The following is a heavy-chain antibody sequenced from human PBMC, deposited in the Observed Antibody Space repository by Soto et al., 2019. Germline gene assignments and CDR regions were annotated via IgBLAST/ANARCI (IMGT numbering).Heavy chain of an antibody. Sequence: SVKVSCKASGGTFSSYAISWVRQAPGQGLEWMGGIIPIFGTANYAQKFQGRVTITADESTSTAYMELSSLRSEDTAVYYCARKAQQLVRYYYGMDVWGQGTTVTVSS. CDR2: IIPIFGTA. D-gene: IGHD6-13*01. CDR1: GGTFSSYA. J-gene: IGHJ6*02. CDR3: ARKAQQLVRYYYGMDV. V-gene: IGHV1-69*13.